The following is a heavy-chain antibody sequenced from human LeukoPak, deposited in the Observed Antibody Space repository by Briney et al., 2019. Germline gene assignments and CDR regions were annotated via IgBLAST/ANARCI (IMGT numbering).Heavy chain of an antibody. CDR1: GFTFYDYA. D-gene: IGHD6-19*01. V-gene: IGHV3-9*03. J-gene: IGHJ4*02. Sequence: GRSLRLSCAASGFTFYDYAMHSVRQAPGKGLEWVSGISWNSGSIGYADSVKGRFTISRDNAKNSLYLQMNSLRAEDMALYYCAKDTSSSGWYVGFDYWGQGTLVTVSS. CDR2: ISWNSGSI. CDR3: AKDTSSSGWYVGFDY.